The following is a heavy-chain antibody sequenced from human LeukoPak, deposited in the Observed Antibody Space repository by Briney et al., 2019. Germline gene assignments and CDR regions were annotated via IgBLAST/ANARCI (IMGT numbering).Heavy chain of an antibody. V-gene: IGHV4-39*01. Sequence: SETLSLTCTVSGGSISSSSYYWGWIRQPPGKGLEWIASIYDGRSTYYNPSLKSRLTISVDTSKNQFSLKLTSVTAANTAVYYCARPYHYDSGSRGTAFDIWGQGTMVTVSS. D-gene: IGHD3-10*01. CDR1: GGSISSSSYY. CDR2: IYDGRST. J-gene: IGHJ3*02. CDR3: ARPYHYDSGSRGTAFDI.